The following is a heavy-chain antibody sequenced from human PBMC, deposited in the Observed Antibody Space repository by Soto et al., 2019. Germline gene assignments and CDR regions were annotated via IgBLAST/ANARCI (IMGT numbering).Heavy chain of an antibody. CDR3: ARAWGTPYYFDY. CDR2: IIPIFSTA. CDR1: GGTISSYA. J-gene: IGHJ4*02. D-gene: IGHD7-27*01. Sequence: QVQLVQSGAEVKKPGSSVKVSCKASGGTISSYAISWVRQAPGQGLEWMGGIIPIFSTATYAQKFQGRVTITADESTSTAYMELSSLRSEDTAVYYFARAWGTPYYFDYWGQGTLVIVSS. V-gene: IGHV1-69*12.